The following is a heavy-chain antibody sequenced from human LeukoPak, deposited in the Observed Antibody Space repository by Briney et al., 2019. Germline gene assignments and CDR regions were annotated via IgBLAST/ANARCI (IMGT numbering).Heavy chain of an antibody. CDR3: TRGRGYSSGYLGEYFDY. V-gene: IGHV3-49*04. J-gene: IGHJ4*02. CDR1: GFTFGDYT. CDR2: IRIKAYGGTT. Sequence: GRTLRLSCTASGFTFGDYTMHWVRQAPGKGLEWVSFIRIKAYGGTTASAASVKDRFTISRDDSKSIAYLQMNSLKTEDTAVYYCTRGRGYSSGYLGEYFDYWGQGALVTVSS. D-gene: IGHD5-18*01.